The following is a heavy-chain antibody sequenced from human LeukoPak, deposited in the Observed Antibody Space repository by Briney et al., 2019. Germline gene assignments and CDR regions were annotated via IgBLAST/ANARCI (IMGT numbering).Heavy chain of an antibody. J-gene: IGHJ4*02. CDR2: IYYSGGT. CDR3: ARVRRDGYPS. CDR1: GGSISSYY. V-gene: IGHV4-59*01. Sequence: SETLSLTCTVSGGSISSYYWSWIRQPPGKGLEWIGYIYYSGGTNYNPSLKSRVAISVDTSKNQFSLKLSSVTAADTAVYYCARVRRDGYPSWGQGTLVTVSS. D-gene: IGHD5-24*01.